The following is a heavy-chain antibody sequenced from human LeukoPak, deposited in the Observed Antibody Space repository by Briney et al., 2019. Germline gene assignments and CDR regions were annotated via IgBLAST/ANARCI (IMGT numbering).Heavy chain of an antibody. CDR1: GGSFSGYY. D-gene: IGHD3-22*01. CDR3: ARRGRGGSGYYYVGDYYFDY. V-gene: IGHV4-34*01. CDR2: INHSGST. J-gene: IGHJ4*02. Sequence: SETLSLTCAVYGGSFSGYYWSWIRQPPGKGLEWIGEINHSGSTNYNPSLKSRVTISVDTSKNQFSLKLSSVTAADTAVYYCARRGRGGSGYYYVGDYYFDYWGQGTLVSVSS.